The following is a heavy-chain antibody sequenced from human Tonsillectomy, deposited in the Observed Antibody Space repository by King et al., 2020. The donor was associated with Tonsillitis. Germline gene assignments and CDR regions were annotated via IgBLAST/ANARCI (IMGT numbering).Heavy chain of an antibody. CDR2: ISNSGSTI. J-gene: IGHJ6*02. V-gene: IGHV3-11*01. CDR1: GFTFSNYY. Sequence: VQLVESGGGLVKPGGSLRLSCAASGFTFSNYYMSWIRQAPGRGLEWVSYISNSGSTIYYADSVKGRFTISRDNAKNSLYLQMNSLRAEDTAVYYCARDSSTSSYYYYGMDVWGQGTTVTVSS. D-gene: IGHD2-2*01. CDR3: ARDSSTSSYYYYGMDV.